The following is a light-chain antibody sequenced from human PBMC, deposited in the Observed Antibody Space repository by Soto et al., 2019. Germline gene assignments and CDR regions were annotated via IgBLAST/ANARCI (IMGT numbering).Light chain of an antibody. CDR1: QSISGY. CDR3: KQYNTYWT. Sequence: DIQLTQSPSSLYASVGDTINITCRSSQSISGYLNWYQHKPGKAPKLLIYSASSLENGVPSRFSGSGSGTEFTLTITGLQPDDFATYYCKQYNTYWTFGHGPKVDLK. CDR2: SAS. J-gene: IGKJ1*01. V-gene: IGKV1-9*01.